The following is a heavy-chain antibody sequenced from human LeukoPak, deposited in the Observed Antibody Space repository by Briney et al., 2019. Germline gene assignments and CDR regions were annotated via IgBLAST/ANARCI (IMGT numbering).Heavy chain of an antibody. Sequence: SETLSLTCTVSGGSISSYYWSWIRQPAGKGLEWIRRIYTSGSTNYNPSLKSRVTMSVDTSKNQFSLKLSSVTAADTAVYYCARDNWIYGLFAFDIWGQGTMVTVSS. CDR1: GGSISSYY. J-gene: IGHJ3*02. V-gene: IGHV4-4*07. D-gene: IGHD1-7*01. CDR3: ARDNWIYGLFAFDI. CDR2: IYTSGST.